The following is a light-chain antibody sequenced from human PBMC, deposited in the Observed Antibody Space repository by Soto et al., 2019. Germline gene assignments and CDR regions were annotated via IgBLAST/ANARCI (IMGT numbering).Light chain of an antibody. V-gene: IGKV1-5*03. CDR1: QTISSW. CDR3: QHYNSYSEA. J-gene: IGKJ1*01. CDR2: KAS. Sequence: DIHLTQSPSSLSASVGESVTLTCLASQTISSWLAWYQQKPGKAPKLLIYKASTLKSGVPSRFSGSGSGTEFTLTISSLQPDDFATYYCQHYNSYSEAFGQGTKVDI.